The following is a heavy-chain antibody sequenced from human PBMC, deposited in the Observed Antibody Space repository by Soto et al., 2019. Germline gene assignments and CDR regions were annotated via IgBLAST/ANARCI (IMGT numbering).Heavy chain of an antibody. Sequence: GGSLRLSCAASGFTVSSNYMSWVRQAPGKGLEWVSVIYSGGSTYYADSVKGRFTISRDNSKNTLYLQMNSLRAEDTAVYYCASLPRAYYDILTRLHWGQGTLVTVSS. CDR1: GFTVSSNY. CDR3: ASLPRAYYDILTRLH. CDR2: IYSGGST. V-gene: IGHV3-66*01. D-gene: IGHD3-9*01. J-gene: IGHJ4*02.